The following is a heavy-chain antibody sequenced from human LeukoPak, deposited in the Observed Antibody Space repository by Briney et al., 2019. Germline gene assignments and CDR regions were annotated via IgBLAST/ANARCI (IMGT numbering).Heavy chain of an antibody. CDR3: ATTPGAYYYYHMDV. CDR1: GFTFSTYV. D-gene: IGHD3-10*01. CDR2: ILGSGGGT. Sequence: GGSLRLSCAASGFTFSTYVITWVRQAPGKGLEWVSAILGSGGGTYYTDSVKGRFTISRDNSKNTLYLQMNSLRAEDTAVYDCATTPGAYYYYHMDVWGQGTTVTVSS. V-gene: IGHV3-23*01. J-gene: IGHJ6*02.